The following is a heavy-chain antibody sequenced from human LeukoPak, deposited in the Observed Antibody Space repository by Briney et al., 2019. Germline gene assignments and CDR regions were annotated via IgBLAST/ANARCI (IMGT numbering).Heavy chain of an antibody. CDR2: IRYDGSNK. Sequence: GGSLRLPCAASGFAFSSYGMHWVRQAPGKGLEWVAFIRYDGSNKYYADSVKGRFTISRDNSKNTLYLQMNSLRAEDTAVYYCAKEAGPFRITIFGVVLDYWGQGTLVTVSS. CDR3: AKEAGPFRITIFGVVLDY. D-gene: IGHD3-3*01. J-gene: IGHJ4*02. V-gene: IGHV3-30*02. CDR1: GFAFSSYG.